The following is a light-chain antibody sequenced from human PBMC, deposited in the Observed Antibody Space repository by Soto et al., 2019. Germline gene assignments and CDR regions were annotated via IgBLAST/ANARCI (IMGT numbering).Light chain of an antibody. CDR1: NSDIENYNL. Sequence: QSALTQSASVPGSPGQSITISCTGTNSDIENYNLVSWYQQHPDKAPKLLIFEDTKRPSGVSNRFSGSKSGNTASLTISGLQAEDEANYYCCSYAGSSTVIFGGGTKLTVL. J-gene: IGLJ2*01. CDR3: CSYAGSSTVI. CDR2: EDT. V-gene: IGLV2-23*01.